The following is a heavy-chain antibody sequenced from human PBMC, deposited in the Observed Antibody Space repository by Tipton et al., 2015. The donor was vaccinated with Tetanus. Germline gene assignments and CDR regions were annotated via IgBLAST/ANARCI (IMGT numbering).Heavy chain of an antibody. CDR3: ARTWGVWVTSIDAFDI. D-gene: IGHD3-16*01. CDR1: GDSISSGDFY. J-gene: IGHJ3*02. CDR2: IYFTGTT. Sequence: TLSLTCTVSGDSISSGDFYWSWIRQHPGKGLEWIGYIYFTGTTYYNPSLESRLTISIDTSKNQFSLELTSVTAADTAVYYCARTWGVWVTSIDAFDIWGQGTKVAVSS. V-gene: IGHV4-30-4*08.